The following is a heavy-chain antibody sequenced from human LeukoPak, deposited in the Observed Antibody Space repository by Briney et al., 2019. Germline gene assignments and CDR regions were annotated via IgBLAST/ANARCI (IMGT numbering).Heavy chain of an antibody. CDR1: GFTFSSYA. J-gene: IGHJ3*01. CDR2: ISSSSSYI. Sequence: GGSLRLSCAASGFTFSSYAMYWVRQAPGKGLEWVSSISSSSSYIYYADSVKGRFTISRDNAKNSLYLQMNSLRAEDTAVYYCARDLLAVAATGPWGQGTMVTVSS. D-gene: IGHD2-15*01. CDR3: ARDLLAVAATGP. V-gene: IGHV3-21*01.